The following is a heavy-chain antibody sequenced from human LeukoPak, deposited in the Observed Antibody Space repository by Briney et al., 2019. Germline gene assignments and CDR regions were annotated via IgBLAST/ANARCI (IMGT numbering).Heavy chain of an antibody. V-gene: IGHV5-51*01. J-gene: IGHJ4*02. CDR1: GYSFTSYW. CDR3: ASAKVATIGPLDY. D-gene: IGHD5-24*01. Sequence: GESLKIFCKASGYSFTSYWIGWVRQMPGKGLEWMGIIYPGDSDTRYSPSFQGQVTISADKSISTAYLQWSSLKASDTAMYYCASAKVATIGPLDYWGQGTLVTVSS. CDR2: IYPGDSDT.